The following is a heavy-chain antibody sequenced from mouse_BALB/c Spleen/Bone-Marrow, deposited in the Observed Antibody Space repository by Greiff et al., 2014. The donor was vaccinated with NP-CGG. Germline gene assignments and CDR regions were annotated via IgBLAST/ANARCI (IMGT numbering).Heavy chain of an antibody. Sequence: QVQLKESGAELVRPGSSVKISCKASGYAFSVYWMNWVKQRPGQGLEWIGQIYPGDGDTNYNGKFKGRATLTAGKSSNTAYMQLSSLTSEDSAVYFCARGGISVDYWGQGTTLTVSS. V-gene: IGHV1-80*01. CDR2: IYPGDGDT. CDR1: GYAFSVYW. CDR3: ARGGISVDY. J-gene: IGHJ2*01.